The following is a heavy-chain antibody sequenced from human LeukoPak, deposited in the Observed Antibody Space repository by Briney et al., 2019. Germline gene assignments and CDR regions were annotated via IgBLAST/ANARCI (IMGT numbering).Heavy chain of an antibody. CDR3: ARDRGPEGYYYYYYMDV. Sequence: PGGSLRLSCAASGFTSSSYSVNWVRQAPGKGLERVSYISSSSSTIYYADSVKGQFTISRDNAKNSLYLQMNSLRDEDTAVYYCARDRGPEGYYYYYYMDVWGKGTTVTVSS. J-gene: IGHJ6*03. CDR2: ISSSSSTI. CDR1: GFTSSSYS. D-gene: IGHD3-10*01. V-gene: IGHV3-48*02.